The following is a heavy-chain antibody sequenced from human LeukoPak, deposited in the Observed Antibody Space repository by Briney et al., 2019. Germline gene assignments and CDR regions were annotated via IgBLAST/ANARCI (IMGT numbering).Heavy chain of an antibody. D-gene: IGHD6-13*01. CDR2: ISYDGSNK. CDR3: ARGGSSSSWPFYY. Sequence: GGSLRLSCAASGFTFSSYAMHWVRQAPGKGLEWVAVISYDGSNKYYADSVKGRFTISRDNSKNTLYLQMNSLRAEDTAVYYCARGGSSSSWPFYYWGQGTLVTVSS. J-gene: IGHJ4*02. V-gene: IGHV3-30-3*01. CDR1: GFTFSSYA.